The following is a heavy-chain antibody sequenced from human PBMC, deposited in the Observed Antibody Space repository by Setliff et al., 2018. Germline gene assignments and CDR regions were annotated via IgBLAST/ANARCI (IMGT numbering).Heavy chain of an antibody. V-gene: IGHV3-30*03. CDR2: ISNYDTKK. D-gene: IGHD4-4*01. J-gene: IGHJ6*03. Sequence: GGSLRLSCAASGFTFSPYINHWVRQAPGKGLEWEALISNYDTKKYFADSVKGRFTISRDSSRNTLYLQMSSLRPEDTALYYCARSTETFSGEDFYFFYYMDVWGKGTTVTVSS. CDR3: ARSTETFSGEDFYFFYYMDV. CDR1: GFTFSPYI.